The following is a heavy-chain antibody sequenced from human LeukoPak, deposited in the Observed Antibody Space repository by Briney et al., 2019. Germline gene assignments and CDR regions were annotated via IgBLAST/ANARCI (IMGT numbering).Heavy chain of an antibody. J-gene: IGHJ4*02. V-gene: IGHV1-18*01. D-gene: IGHD1-26*01. CDR1: GYTFTSYG. Sequence: ASVKVSCKASGYTFTSYGISWVRQAPGQGLEWMVWISAYNGNTNYAQKLQGRVTMTTDTSTSTAYMELRSLRSDDTAVYYCARSTTRVGATTFYFDYWGQGTLVTVSS. CDR3: ARSTTRVGATTFYFDY. CDR2: ISAYNGNT.